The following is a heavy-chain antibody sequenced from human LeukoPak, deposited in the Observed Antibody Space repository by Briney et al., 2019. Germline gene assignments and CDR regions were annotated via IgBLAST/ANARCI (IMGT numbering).Heavy chain of an antibody. V-gene: IGHV1-2*02. J-gene: IGHJ4*02. CDR2: INPNSGGT. D-gene: IGHD6-19*01. CDR3: ARGSGYSSGWYRS. Sequence: ASVKVSCKASGYTFTGYYMHWVRQAPGQGLEWMGWINPNSGGTNYAQKFQGRVTMTRDTSISTAYMELSRLRSDDTAVYYCARGSGYSSGWYRSWGQGTLVTVSS. CDR1: GYTFTGYY.